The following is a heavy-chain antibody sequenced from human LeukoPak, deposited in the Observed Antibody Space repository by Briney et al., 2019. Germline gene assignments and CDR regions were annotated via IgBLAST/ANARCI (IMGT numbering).Heavy chain of an antibody. J-gene: IGHJ4*02. D-gene: IGHD3-10*01. V-gene: IGHV3-30*02. CDR2: INYNGRNN. CDR1: GFTFSSYG. CDR3: AKDSPIYYIDY. Sequence: GGSLRLSCAASGFTFSSYGTHWVRQAPGKGLEWVSFINYNGRNNYYADSVKGRFTISRDSSKNTLSLQMNSLRDEDTAVYYCAKDSPIYYIDYWGQGTLVTVSS.